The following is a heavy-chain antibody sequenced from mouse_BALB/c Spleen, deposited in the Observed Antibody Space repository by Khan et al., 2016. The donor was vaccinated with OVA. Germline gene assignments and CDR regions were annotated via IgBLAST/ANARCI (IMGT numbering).Heavy chain of an antibody. CDR2: IRSKTNNYAT. CDR1: GFTFNTYA. CDR3: VRHKNYYGEDAMDY. J-gene: IGHJ4*01. V-gene: IGHV10-1*02. D-gene: IGHD1-1*01. Sequence: EVQLQESGGGLVQPKGSLKLSCAASGFTFNTYAMNWVRQAPGKGLEWVARIRSKTNNYATYYADSVKDRFTISRADSQSMLYLQMNNLKTEDTAMYYCVRHKNYYGEDAMDYWGQGTSVTVSS.